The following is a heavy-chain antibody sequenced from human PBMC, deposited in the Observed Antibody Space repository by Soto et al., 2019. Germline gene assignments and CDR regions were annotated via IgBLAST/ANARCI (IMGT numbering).Heavy chain of an antibody. D-gene: IGHD6-6*01. CDR1: GYTFTGYY. CDR3: ATSHRSIAASNDSFDI. CDR2: INPNSGGT. V-gene: IGHV1-2*04. Sequence: QVQLVQSGAEVKKPGASVKVSCKASGYTFTGYYMHWVRQAPGQGLEWMGWINPNSGGTNYAQKFHGCLTITTDTSIITAYMELSRQRSDDTSVYYCATSHRSIAASNDSFDIWGQGTMVTVSS. J-gene: IGHJ3*02.